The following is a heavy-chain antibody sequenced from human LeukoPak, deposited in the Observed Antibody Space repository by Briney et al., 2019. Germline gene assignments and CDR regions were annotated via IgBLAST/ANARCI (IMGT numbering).Heavy chain of an antibody. V-gene: IGHV3-48*01. CDR1: GFTFRSYS. CDR3: ARDLMETSPWTTEGFDP. Sequence: PGGSLRLSCAASGFTFRSYSMNWVRQAPGKGLEWVSYISSSSSTIYYADSVKGRFTISRDNAKNSLYLQMNSLRAEDTAVYYCARDLMETSPWTTEGFDPWGQGTLVTVSS. CDR2: ISSSSSTI. J-gene: IGHJ5*02. D-gene: IGHD3/OR15-3a*01.